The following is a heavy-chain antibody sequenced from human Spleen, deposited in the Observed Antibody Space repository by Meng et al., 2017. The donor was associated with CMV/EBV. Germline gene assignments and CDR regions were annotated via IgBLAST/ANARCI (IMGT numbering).Heavy chain of an antibody. V-gene: IGHV3-21*06. D-gene: IGHD3-22*01. CDR3: ARGASYYDSNAGAFDV. Sequence: GGSLRLSCAASGFTFSSYTMNWVRQAPGKGLEWVSTMTTSGTYIYYADSVQGRFTISRDDARNSLYLQMNSLRAEDTAVYYCARGASYYDSNAGAFDVWGQGTMVTVSS. J-gene: IGHJ3*01. CDR2: MTTSGTYI. CDR1: GFTFSSYT.